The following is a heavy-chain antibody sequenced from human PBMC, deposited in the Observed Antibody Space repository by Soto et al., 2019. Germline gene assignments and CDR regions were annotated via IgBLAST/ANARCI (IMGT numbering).Heavy chain of an antibody. D-gene: IGHD2-2*01. Sequence: SVKVSCKASGGTFSSYAISWVRQAPGQGLEWMGGIIPIFGTANYAQKFQGRVTITADESTSAAYMELSSLRSEDTAVYYCARVEVPAAIPYYYGMDVWGQGTTVTVSS. V-gene: IGHV1-69*13. CDR1: GGTFSSYA. CDR2: IIPIFGTA. CDR3: ARVEVPAAIPYYYGMDV. J-gene: IGHJ6*02.